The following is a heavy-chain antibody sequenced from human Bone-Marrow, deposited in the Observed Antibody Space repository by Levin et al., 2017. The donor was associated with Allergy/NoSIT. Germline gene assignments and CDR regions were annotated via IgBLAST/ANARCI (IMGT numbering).Heavy chain of an antibody. Sequence: ETLSLTCVASGLSLSNFWLSWVRQAPGKGLEWVATLRQDGNDVYYVDAVKGRFTISRDNFENTLSLQMNSLRADDTALFYCATLANSGTLYYWGQGALVTVSS. J-gene: IGHJ4*02. D-gene: IGHD6-13*01. CDR3: ATLANSGTLYY. CDR2: LRQDGNDV. V-gene: IGHV3-7*03. CDR1: GLSLSNFW.